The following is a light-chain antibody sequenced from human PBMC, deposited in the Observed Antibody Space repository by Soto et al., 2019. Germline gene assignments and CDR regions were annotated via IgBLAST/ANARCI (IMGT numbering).Light chain of an antibody. Sequence: SALTQPASVSGSPGQSITISCTGTSSDIGAYNYVSWYQKNPDKAPKLMVSEVSHRPSWVSNRFSGSKSGNTASLTISGLQTEDEADYYCSSYTTSRTLVFGGGTKVTVL. CDR2: EVS. V-gene: IGLV2-14*01. J-gene: IGLJ3*02. CDR3: SSYTTSRTLV. CDR1: SSDIGAYNY.